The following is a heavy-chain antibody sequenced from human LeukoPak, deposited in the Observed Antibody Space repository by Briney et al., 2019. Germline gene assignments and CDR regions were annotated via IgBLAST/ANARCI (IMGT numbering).Heavy chain of an antibody. J-gene: IGHJ4*02. D-gene: IGHD3-3*01. Sequence: ASVKVSCKASGSTFTGYYMHWVRQAPGQGLEWMGWINPNSGGTNYAQKFQGRVTMTRDTSISTAYMELSRLRSDDTAVYYCARGYYDFWSGSDPNFDYWGQGTLVTVSS. CDR1: GSTFTGYY. CDR2: INPNSGGT. CDR3: ARGYYDFWSGSDPNFDY. V-gene: IGHV1-2*02.